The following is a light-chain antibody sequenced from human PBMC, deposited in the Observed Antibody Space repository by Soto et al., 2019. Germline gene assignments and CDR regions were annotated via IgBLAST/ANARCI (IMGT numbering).Light chain of an antibody. J-gene: IGKJ1*01. CDR3: QQRDNWPLT. CDR2: DAS. CDR1: QSVRSN. Sequence: EIVLTQSPATLSLSPGERATLSCRASQSVRSNLAWYQQKPGQAPRLLIYDASNRATGIPGRLSGSGSGTDFTLTISNLEPEDVAVYYCQQRDNWPLTFGQGAKVEIQ. V-gene: IGKV3-11*01.